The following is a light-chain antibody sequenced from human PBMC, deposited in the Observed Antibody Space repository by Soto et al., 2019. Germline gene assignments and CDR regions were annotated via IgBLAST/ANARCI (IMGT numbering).Light chain of an antibody. CDR1: QSVLYSSNNKNY. CDR2: WAS. V-gene: IGKV4-1*01. CDR3: QQYYSTSPT. J-gene: IGKJ4*01. Sequence: DIVMTQSPDSLAVSLGERATINCKSSQSVLYSSNNKNYLAWYQQRPGQPPKLLIHWASTRQSGVPDRFSGSGSGTDFTLTISRLQAEDVAVYYGQQYYSTSPTFGGGTKVEIK.